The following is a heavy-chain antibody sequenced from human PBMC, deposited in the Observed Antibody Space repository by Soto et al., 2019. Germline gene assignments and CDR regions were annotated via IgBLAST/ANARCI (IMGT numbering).Heavy chain of an antibody. J-gene: IGHJ5*02. CDR2: IYYSGST. CDR1: GGSISSYY. Sequence: SSGTLSLTCTVSGGSISSYYWSWIRQPPGKGLEWVGYIYYSGSTNYNPPLKSRVTISVDTSKNQFSLKLSSVTAADTAVYYCARDGGYTPFDPWGQGTLVTSPQ. CDR3: ARDGGYTPFDP. V-gene: IGHV4-59*01. D-gene: IGHD3-16*01.